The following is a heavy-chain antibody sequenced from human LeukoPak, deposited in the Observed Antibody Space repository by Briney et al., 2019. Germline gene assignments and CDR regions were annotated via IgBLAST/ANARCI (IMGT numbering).Heavy chain of an antibody. CDR1: GGSISSSSYY. J-gene: IGHJ5*02. V-gene: IGHV4-39*07. Sequence: SETLSLTCTVPGGSISSSSYYWGWIRQPPGKGLEWIGSIYYSGSTYYNPSLKSRVTISVDTSKNQFSLKLSSVTAADTAVYYCARDTGGTSSSWYQRFEALQNWFDPWGQGTLVTVSS. CDR3: ARDTGGTSSSWYQRFEALQNWFDP. D-gene: IGHD6-13*01. CDR2: IYYSGST.